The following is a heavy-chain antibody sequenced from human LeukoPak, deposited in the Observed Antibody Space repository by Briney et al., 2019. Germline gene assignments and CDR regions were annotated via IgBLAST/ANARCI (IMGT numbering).Heavy chain of an antibody. J-gene: IGHJ3*02. CDR2: FDPENGDI. D-gene: IGHD1-26*01. CDR1: EYSLTELS. Sequence: ASVKVSCKASEYSLTELSMHWVRQAPGKGLEWMGGFDPENGDILYAQKFQGRVTMTEDTSTDTAYMELSSLRSEDTAVYYCAKISRSGRGDDAFDIWGQGTMVTVSS. V-gene: IGHV1-24*01. CDR3: AKISRSGRGDDAFDI.